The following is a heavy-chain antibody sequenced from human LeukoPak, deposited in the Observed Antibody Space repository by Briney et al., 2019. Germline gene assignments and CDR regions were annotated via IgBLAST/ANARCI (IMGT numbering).Heavy chain of an antibody. Sequence: GESLRLSCAASGFSFSSYTMNWVRQAPGKGLEWVSSISSSSSYIYYADSLKGRFTISRDNAKNSLYLQMNSLRAEDTAVYYCARDGRRRDYCDSGSCYWYFDLWGRGTLVTVSS. D-gene: IGHD2-15*01. V-gene: IGHV3-21*01. J-gene: IGHJ2*01. CDR1: GFSFSSYT. CDR2: ISSSSSYI. CDR3: ARDGRRRDYCDSGSCYWYFDL.